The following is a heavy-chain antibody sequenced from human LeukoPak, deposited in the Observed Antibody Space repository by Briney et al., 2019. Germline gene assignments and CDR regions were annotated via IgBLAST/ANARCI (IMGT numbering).Heavy chain of an antibody. D-gene: IGHD6-19*01. CDR2: ISAYNGNT. V-gene: IGHV1-18*04. J-gene: IGHJ5*02. CDR1: GYTFNTYG. CDR3: ARDGRQWVPLNWFGP. Sequence: GASVKVSCKASGYTFNTYGINWVRQAPGQGLEWMGWISAYNGNTNYAQNFQGRITLTTDTSTSTAYMELTSLRFDDTAVYYCARDGRQWVPLNWFGPWGQGTLVIVSS.